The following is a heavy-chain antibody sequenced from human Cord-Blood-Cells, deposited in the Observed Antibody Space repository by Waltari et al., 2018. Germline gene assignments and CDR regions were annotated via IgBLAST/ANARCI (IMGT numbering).Heavy chain of an antibody. J-gene: IGHJ5*02. CDR1: GYTFTSYA. CDR2: INAGNGNT. Sequence: QVQLVQSGAEVKKPGASVKVSCKASGYTFTSYAMHWVRQAPGQRLEWMGWINAGNGNTKYSQKFQGRSTITRDTSASTAYMELSSLRSEDTGVYYCARGGDCSSTSCLNWFDPWGQGTLVTVSS. V-gene: IGHV1-3*01. D-gene: IGHD2-2*01. CDR3: ARGGDCSSTSCLNWFDP.